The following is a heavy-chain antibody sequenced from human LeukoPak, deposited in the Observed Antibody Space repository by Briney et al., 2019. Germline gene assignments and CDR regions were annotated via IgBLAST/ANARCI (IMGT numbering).Heavy chain of an antibody. Sequence: ASVTVSCKASGYTFTGYYMHWVRQAPGQGLEWMGWINPNSGGTNYAQTFQGRVTMTRDTSIRTVYMELSRLRSDDTAVYYCANTYALGNYYKGGFDLWGQGTLVTVSS. CDR2: INPNSGGT. CDR1: GYTFTGYY. J-gene: IGHJ5*02. CDR3: ANTYALGNYYKGGFDL. D-gene: IGHD3-10*01. V-gene: IGHV1-2*02.